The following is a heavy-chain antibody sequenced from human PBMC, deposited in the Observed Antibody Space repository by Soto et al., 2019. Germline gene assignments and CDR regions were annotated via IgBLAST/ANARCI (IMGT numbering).Heavy chain of an antibody. CDR1: GLTLSSYG. CDR3: AKGGIGWFDP. CDR2: ISYDGSNK. V-gene: IGHV3-30*18. Sequence: GSLSLSWAAAGLTLSSYGMHWVRQAPGKGLEWVAVISYDGSNKYYADSVKGRFTISRENSKNTLYLQMNSLRAEDAAVYYCAKGGIGWFDPWGQGTLVTVSS. D-gene: IGHD2-21*01. J-gene: IGHJ5*02.